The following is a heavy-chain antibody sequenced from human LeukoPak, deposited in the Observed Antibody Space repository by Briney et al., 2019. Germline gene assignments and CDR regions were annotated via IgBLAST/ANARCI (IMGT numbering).Heavy chain of an antibody. Sequence: KSSETLSLTCSVSGGSVSSGSYYWSWIRQPPGKGLEWIGNIYYSGSTYYNPSLKSRLTISLDTSQRQFSLRLSSVTAADTALYYCTRGSYDVLTGYSTLGEYWGQGTLVTVSS. CDR3: TRGSYDVLTGYSTLGEY. J-gene: IGHJ4*02. V-gene: IGHV4-39*01. CDR2: IYYSGST. D-gene: IGHD3-9*01. CDR1: GGSVSSGSYY.